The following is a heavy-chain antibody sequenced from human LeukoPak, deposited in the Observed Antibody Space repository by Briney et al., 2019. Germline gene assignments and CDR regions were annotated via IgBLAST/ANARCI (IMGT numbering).Heavy chain of an antibody. CDR1: GGSFSGYY. J-gene: IGHJ4*02. V-gene: IGHV4-34*01. CDR3: ARGGTVVVISIYYFDY. CDR2: INHSGST. Sequence: SETLSLTCAVYGGSFSGYYWSWIRQPPGKGLEWIGEINHSGSTNYNPSLKSRATISVDTSKNQFSLKLNSVTAADTAVYYCARGGTVVVISIYYFDYWGQGTLVTVSS. D-gene: IGHD3-22*01.